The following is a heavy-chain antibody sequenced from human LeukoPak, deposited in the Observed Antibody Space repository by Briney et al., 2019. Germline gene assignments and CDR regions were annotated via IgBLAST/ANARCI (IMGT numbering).Heavy chain of an antibody. CDR1: GFTFSSYG. CDR2: ISGSGGST. CDR3: AKEVSPLLWFGELLPHPNWFDP. Sequence: PGGTLRLSCAASGFTFSSYGMSWVRQAPGKGLEWVSAISGSGGSTYYADSVKGRFTISRDNSKNTLYLQMNSLRAEDTAVYYCAKEVSPLLWFGELLPHPNWFDPWGQGTLVTVSS. J-gene: IGHJ5*02. D-gene: IGHD3-10*01. V-gene: IGHV3-23*01.